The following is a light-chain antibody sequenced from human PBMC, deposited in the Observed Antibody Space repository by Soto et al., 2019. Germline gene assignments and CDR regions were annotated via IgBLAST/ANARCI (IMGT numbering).Light chain of an antibody. CDR2: EAS. J-gene: IGLJ3*02. Sequence: QSALTQPACVSGSPGQSITISCTGTSSDVGNYNLVSWYQQHPGTAPELIIYEASQRPSGVSDRFSASKSGNTASLTISGLQAEDEAHYYCCSYAGSATWVFGGGTKLTVL. V-gene: IGLV2-23*01. CDR3: CSYAGSATWV. CDR1: SSDVGNYNL.